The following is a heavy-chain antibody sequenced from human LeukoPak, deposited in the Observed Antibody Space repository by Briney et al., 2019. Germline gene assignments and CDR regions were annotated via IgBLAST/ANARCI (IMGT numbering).Heavy chain of an antibody. CDR3: ARGRHIYYYYCMDV. V-gene: IGHV3-66*02. CDR2: IYSGGST. J-gene: IGHJ6*03. Sequence: GGSLRLSCAASGFTVSSNYMSWVRQAPGKGLEWVSIIYSGGSTNYADSVKGRFTISRDNSKNTLYLQMNSLRAEDTAVYYCARGRHIYYYYCMDVWGKGTTVTVSS. CDR1: GFTVSSNY.